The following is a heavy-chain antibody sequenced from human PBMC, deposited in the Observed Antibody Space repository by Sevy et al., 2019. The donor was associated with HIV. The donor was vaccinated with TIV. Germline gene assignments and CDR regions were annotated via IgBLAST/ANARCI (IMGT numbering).Heavy chain of an antibody. CDR1: GFPFGSHS. D-gene: IGHD5-18*01. CDR3: AKDRLRGYRFGLDS. J-gene: IGHJ5*01. CDR2: ISYDGDNK. V-gene: IGHV3-30*18. Sequence: GGSLRLSCVGSGFPFGSHSMHWVRQAPGKGLEWVAAISYDGDNKYYADSVKGRFTISRDNSKNTLLLQMNSLRGDDTAFYYCAKDRLRGYRFGLDSWGQGTLVTVSS.